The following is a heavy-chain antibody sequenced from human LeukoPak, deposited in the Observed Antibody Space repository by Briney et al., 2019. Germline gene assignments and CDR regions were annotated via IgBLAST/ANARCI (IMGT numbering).Heavy chain of an antibody. J-gene: IGHJ4*02. D-gene: IGHD5-18*01. CDR1: GFNFNEHG. CDR3: AKDNRYNYGYYFDY. Sequence: GGSLRLSCTASGFNFNEHGMHWVRQAPGKGLEWVSGISGIGGSTYYADSVKGRFTISRDNSKNTLYLQMNSLRAEDTAVYYCAKDNRYNYGYYFDYWGQGTLVTVSS. V-gene: IGHV3-23*01. CDR2: ISGIGGST.